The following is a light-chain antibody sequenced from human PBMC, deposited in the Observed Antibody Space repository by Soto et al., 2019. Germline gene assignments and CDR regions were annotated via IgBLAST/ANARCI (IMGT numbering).Light chain of an antibody. CDR1: TSDVGGYKY. V-gene: IGLV2-14*01. CDR2: EVT. CDR3: NSYTSSSTFV. J-gene: IGLJ1*01. Sequence: QSVLTQPASVSGSPGQSITISCTGGTSDVGGYKYASWYQQHPGKAPKLVIYEVTNRPSGVSTRFSGSKSGNTASLTISGLQAEDEADYYCNSYTSSSTFVFGTGTKATVL.